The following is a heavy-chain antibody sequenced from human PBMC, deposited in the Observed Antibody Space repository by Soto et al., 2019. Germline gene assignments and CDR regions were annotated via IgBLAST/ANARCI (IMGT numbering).Heavy chain of an antibody. CDR3: ARSSVSLAKTDY. CDR2: IYYSGST. Sequence: PSETLSLTCTVSGGSISSSSYYWGWIRQPPGKGLEWIGSIYYSGSTYYNPSLKSRVTISVDTSKNQFSLKLSSVTAADTAVYYCARSSVSLAKTDYWGQGTLVTVSS. CDR1: GGSISSSSYY. V-gene: IGHV4-39*01. J-gene: IGHJ4*02.